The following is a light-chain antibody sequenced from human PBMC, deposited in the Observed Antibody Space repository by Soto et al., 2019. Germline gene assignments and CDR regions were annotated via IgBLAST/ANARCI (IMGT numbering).Light chain of an antibody. CDR3: NSYTSNNTYV. CDR2: DVS. V-gene: IGLV2-14*03. J-gene: IGLJ1*01. CDR1: SSDVGAFNY. Sequence: VLTKPASGSGAPGQAITISCSGTSSDVGAFNYVSWYQQHPGKAPKLMIYDVSNRPSGVSNRFSGSKSGNTASLTISGLRAEDEADYYCNSYTSNNTYVFGTGTKVTVL.